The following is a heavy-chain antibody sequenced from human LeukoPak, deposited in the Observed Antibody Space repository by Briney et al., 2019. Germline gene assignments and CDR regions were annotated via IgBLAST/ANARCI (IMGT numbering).Heavy chain of an antibody. CDR1: GFTFSSYS. CDR2: ISSSSSTI. J-gene: IGHJ4*02. D-gene: IGHD5-12*01. V-gene: IGHV3-48*01. CDR3: ARAISGPTSAY. Sequence: GGSLRLSCAASGFTFSSYSMNWVRQAPGKGLEWVSYISSSSSTIYYADSVKGRFTISRDNAKNSLYLQMNSLRAEDTAVYYCARAISGPTSAYWGQGTLVTVSS.